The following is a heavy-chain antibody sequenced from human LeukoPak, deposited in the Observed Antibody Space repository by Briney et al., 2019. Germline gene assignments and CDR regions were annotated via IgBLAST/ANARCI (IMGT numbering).Heavy chain of an antibody. CDR1: GSSISTCYY. CDR3: ARSLHISAPFDV. CDR2: FYHGGSA. V-gene: IGHV4-38-2*01. D-gene: IGHD2-21*01. Sequence: SETLSLTCPVSGSSISTCYYWDWLRQPPGRGLEWFGTFYHGGSAYYNPSLKRRGTISVDTSKNHSSLRLSSVPAADTALYYCARSLHISAPFDVWGQGTLVTVSS. J-gene: IGHJ4*02.